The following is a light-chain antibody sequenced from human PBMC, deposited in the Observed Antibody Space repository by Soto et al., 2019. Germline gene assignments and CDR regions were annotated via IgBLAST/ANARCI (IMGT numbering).Light chain of an antibody. CDR1: SSDVGGHNH. CDR2: EVS. J-gene: IGLJ2*01. V-gene: IGLV2-8*01. Sequence: QSALTQPPSASGSPGQSVTISCTGSSSDVGGHNHVSWYQQHPGKAPKLMIYEVSTRPSGVPDRFSGSKSVNTASLTVSGLQAEDEAEYYCSSYAGSMNLIFGGGTKVTVL. CDR3: SSYAGSMNLI.